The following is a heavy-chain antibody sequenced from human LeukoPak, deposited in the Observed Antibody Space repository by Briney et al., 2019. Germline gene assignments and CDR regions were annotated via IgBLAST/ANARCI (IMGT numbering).Heavy chain of an antibody. D-gene: IGHD4-17*01. CDR1: AGSFSNKY. V-gene: IGHV4-34*01. J-gene: IGHJ6*03. CDR3: ARRWDYGRNYYIDV. CDR2: INDSGTI. Sequence: SQSLSPTCPVDAGSFSNKYCSWISQPPREGLEWIGEINDSGTINYNPSLMSRVTISVDKSKNQFSLKLSSVTAADRAVYYCARRWDYGRNYYIDVWGKGATVSVSS.